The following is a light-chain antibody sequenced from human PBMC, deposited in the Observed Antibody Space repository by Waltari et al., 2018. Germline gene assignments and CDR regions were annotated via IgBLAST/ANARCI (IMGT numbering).Light chain of an antibody. Sequence: EIVLTQSPGTLSLSPGDGASLSCRASQNVHNNYLAWYQQRPGQAPRLLSYGASSRATGIPDRFSGSGSGTDFTLSISRLEPEDFAVYYCQQYGASPTFGGGTKVEMK. J-gene: IGKJ4*01. CDR3: QQYGASPT. CDR2: GAS. CDR1: QNVHNNY. V-gene: IGKV3-20*01.